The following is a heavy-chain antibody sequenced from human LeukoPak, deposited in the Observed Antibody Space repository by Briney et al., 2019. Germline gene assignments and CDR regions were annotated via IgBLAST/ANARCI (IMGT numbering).Heavy chain of an antibody. CDR3: ARVRTNSGLPDY. CDR1: GGSFSGYY. Sequence: SETLSLTCAVYGGSFSGYYWSWIRQPPGKGLEWIGEINHSGSTNYNPSLKSRVTISVDTSKNQFSLKLSSVTAAGTAVYYCARVRTNSGLPDYWGQGTLVTVSS. J-gene: IGHJ4*02. D-gene: IGHD5-12*01. CDR2: INHSGST. V-gene: IGHV4-34*01.